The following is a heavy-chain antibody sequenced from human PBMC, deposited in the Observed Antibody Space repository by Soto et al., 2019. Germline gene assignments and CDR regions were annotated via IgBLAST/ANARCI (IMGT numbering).Heavy chain of an antibody. CDR3: ARDRAARTTFDY. J-gene: IGHJ4*02. D-gene: IGHD2-15*01. Sequence: ASVKVSCNASGYTFTSYYMHWVRQAPGQGLEWMGIINPSGGSTSYAQKFQGRVTMTRDTSTSTVYMELSSLRSEDTAVYYCARDRAARTTFDYWGQGTLVTVSS. CDR1: GYTFTSYY. V-gene: IGHV1-46*03. CDR2: INPSGGST.